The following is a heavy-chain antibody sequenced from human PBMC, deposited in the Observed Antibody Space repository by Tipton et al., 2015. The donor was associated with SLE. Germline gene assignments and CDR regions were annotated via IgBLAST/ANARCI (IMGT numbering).Heavy chain of an antibody. Sequence: TLSLTCTVSGGSISTGGYYWSWIRQHPGKGLEWIGEINHSGSTDYNPSLRSRVTISMDTSRNQFSLRLKSVTAADTAVYYCATGHFDYWGQGSLVTVSS. V-gene: IGHV4-31*03. J-gene: IGHJ4*02. D-gene: IGHD1-14*01. CDR1: GGSISTGGYY. CDR3: ATGHFDY. CDR2: INHSGST.